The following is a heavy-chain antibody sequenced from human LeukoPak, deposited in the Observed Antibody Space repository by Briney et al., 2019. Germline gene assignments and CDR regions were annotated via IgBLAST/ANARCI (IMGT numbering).Heavy chain of an antibody. Sequence: TSETLSLTCTVSGGSISSYYWSWIRQPPGKGLEWIGYIYYSGSTNYNPSLKSRVTISIDTSKNQFSLKLSSVTAADTAVYYCARGTPFYYYYGMDVWGQGTTVTVSS. CDR3: ARGTPFYYYYGMDV. V-gene: IGHV4-59*01. CDR2: IYYSGST. CDR1: GGSISSYY. J-gene: IGHJ6*02.